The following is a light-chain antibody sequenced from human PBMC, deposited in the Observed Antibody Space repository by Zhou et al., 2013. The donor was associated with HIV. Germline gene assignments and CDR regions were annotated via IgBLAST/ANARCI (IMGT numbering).Light chain of an antibody. CDR2: LGS. CDR3: FQGTHWPYS. CDR1: QSLLHRNGYTY. J-gene: IGKJ2*03. V-gene: IGKV2-28*01. Sequence: DIVMTQSPLSLPVTPGEPASISCRSSQSLLHRNGYTYLDWYLQKPGQSPQLLIYLGSNRASGVPDRFSGSGSGTDFTLSISRVEAEDVGVYYCFQGTHWPYSFGQGTKLEIK.